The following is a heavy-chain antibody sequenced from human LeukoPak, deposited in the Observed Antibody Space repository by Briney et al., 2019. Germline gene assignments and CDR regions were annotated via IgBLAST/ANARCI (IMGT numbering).Heavy chain of an antibody. D-gene: IGHD3-10*01. Sequence: GASVKVSCKASGGTFSSYAISWVRQAPGQGLEWMGRIIPILGIANYAQKFQGRVTITADKSTSTAYMELSSLRSEDTAVYYCADTTRITMVRGVKVPDAFDIWGQGTMVTVSS. V-gene: IGHV1-69*04. CDR3: ADTTRITMVRGVKVPDAFDI. CDR1: GGTFSSYA. CDR2: IIPILGIA. J-gene: IGHJ3*02.